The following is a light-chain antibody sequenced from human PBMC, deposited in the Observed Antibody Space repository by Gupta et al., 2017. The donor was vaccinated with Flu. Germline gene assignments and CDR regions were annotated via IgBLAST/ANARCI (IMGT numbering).Light chain of an antibody. CDR3: SSSKRTKECEV. V-gene: IGLV2-14*03. Sequence: QSALPPPASVSGSPGQSITISCTGTSSDVGGYDYVSWYQHHPGRAPKLIMYDVTNRPSGGSDRCSGAKSGNKATLNIAGLQAEEGADYYCSSSKRTKECEVFGTGTKLTVL. J-gene: IGLJ1*01. CDR2: DVT. CDR1: SSDVGGYDY.